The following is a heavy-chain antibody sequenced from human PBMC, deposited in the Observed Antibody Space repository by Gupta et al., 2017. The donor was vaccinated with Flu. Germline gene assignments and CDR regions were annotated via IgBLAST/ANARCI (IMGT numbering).Heavy chain of an antibody. D-gene: IGHD2-21*01. V-gene: IGHV3-33*01. Sequence: HWGRQAPGKGLEWVAVIWYDGSNKYYADSVKGRFTISRDNSKNTLYLQMNSLRAEDTAVYYCAREGREAYCGGDCYSFDYWGQGTLVTVSS. CDR2: IWYDGSNK. J-gene: IGHJ4*02. CDR3: AREGREAYCGGDCYSFDY.